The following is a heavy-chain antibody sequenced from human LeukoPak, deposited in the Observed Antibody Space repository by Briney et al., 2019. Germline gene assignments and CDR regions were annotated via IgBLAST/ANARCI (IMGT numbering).Heavy chain of an antibody. J-gene: IGHJ4*02. CDR3: ARQRSGYDLRYFDY. CDR2: INHSGST. V-gene: IGHV4-34*01. Sequence: SETLSLTCAVYGGSFSGYSWSWIRQPPGKGLEWIGEINHSGSTNYNPSLKSRVTISVDTSKNQSSLKLSSVTAADTAVYYCARQRSGYDLRYFDYWGQGTLVTVSS. CDR1: GGSFSGYS. D-gene: IGHD5-12*01.